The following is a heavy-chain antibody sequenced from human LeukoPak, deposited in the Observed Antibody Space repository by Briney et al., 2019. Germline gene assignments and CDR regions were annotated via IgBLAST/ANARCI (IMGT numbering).Heavy chain of an antibody. V-gene: IGHV4-39*01. D-gene: IGHD3-9*01. CDR3: ARRLFSGFAPFDY. J-gene: IGHJ4*02. CDR1: GGSISSSSYY. CDR2: IYYSGST. Sequence: SETLSLTCTVSGGSISSSSYYWGWIRQAPGKGLEWIGSIYYSGSTYYNPSLKSRVTISVDTSKNQFSLKLSSVTAADTAVYYCARRLFSGFAPFDYWGQGTLVTVSS.